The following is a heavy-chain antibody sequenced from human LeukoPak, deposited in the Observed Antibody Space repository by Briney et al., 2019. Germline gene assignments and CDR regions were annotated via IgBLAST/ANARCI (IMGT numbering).Heavy chain of an antibody. CDR3: ARDRSSSSDLGDYYYYMDV. Sequence: GASVKVSCKASGYPFTGYYIHWVRQAPGQGLEWMGWINPNSGGTNYAQKFQGRVTMTRDTSISTAYMELSRLRSDDTAVYYCARDRSSSSDLGDYYYYMDVWGKGTTVTVSS. D-gene: IGHD6-6*01. CDR2: INPNSGGT. CDR1: GYPFTGYY. V-gene: IGHV1-2*02. J-gene: IGHJ6*03.